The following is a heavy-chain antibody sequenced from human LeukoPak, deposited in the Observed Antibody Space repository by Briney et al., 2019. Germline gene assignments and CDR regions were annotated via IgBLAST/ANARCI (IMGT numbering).Heavy chain of an antibody. CDR2: IKSKTDGGTT. CDR3: TTDLCSSTSCYRRYYYYMDV. D-gene: IGHD2-2*02. V-gene: IGHV3-15*01. J-gene: IGHJ6*03. CDR1: GFTFSNAW. Sequence: GGSLRLSCAASGFTFSNAWMSWVRQAPGKGLEWVGRIKSKTDGGTTDYAAPVNGRFTISRDDSKNTLYLQMNSLKTEDTAVYYCTTDLCSSTSCYRRYYYYMDVWGKGTTVTVSS.